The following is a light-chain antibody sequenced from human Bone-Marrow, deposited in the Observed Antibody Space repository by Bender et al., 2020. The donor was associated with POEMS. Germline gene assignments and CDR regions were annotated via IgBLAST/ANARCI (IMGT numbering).Light chain of an antibody. CDR2: DVS. Sequence: QSALTQPRSVSGSPGQSVTITCTGASSDVGGYNYVSWYQQHPGKAPKLMIYDVSERPSGVPDRFSGSKSGDTASLAITGLRAEDEGDYYCQSYDSSLLWVFGGGTKLIVL. V-gene: IGLV2-11*01. CDR1: SSDVGGYNY. CDR3: QSYDSSLLWV. J-gene: IGLJ3*02.